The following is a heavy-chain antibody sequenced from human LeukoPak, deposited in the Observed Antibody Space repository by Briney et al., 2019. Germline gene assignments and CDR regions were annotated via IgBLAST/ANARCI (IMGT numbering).Heavy chain of an antibody. CDR3: ARRSSLWFGESYYDYYGMDV. V-gene: IGHV1-18*01. Sequence: APVKVSCKASGYTFTSYGISWVRQAPGQGLEWMGWISAYNGDTNYPQKLQGRLTMTIDTSTSTAYMELRSLRSDDTAVYYCARRSSLWFGESYYDYYGMDVWGQGTTVTVSS. J-gene: IGHJ6*02. CDR2: ISAYNGDT. CDR1: GYTFTSYG. D-gene: IGHD3-10*01.